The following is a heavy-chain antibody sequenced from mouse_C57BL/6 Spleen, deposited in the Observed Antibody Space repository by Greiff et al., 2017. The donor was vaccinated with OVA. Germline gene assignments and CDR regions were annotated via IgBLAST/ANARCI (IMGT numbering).Heavy chain of an antibody. V-gene: IGHV6-3*01. CDR2: IRLKSDNYAT. Sequence: EVKVEESGGGLVQPGGSMKLSCVASGFTFSNYWMNWVRQSPEKGLEWVAQIRLKSDNYATHYAESVKGRFTISRDDSKSSVYLQMNNLRAEDTGIYYCTENYEYDDYAMDYWGQGTSVTVSS. J-gene: IGHJ4*01. CDR1: GFTFSNYW. D-gene: IGHD2-4*01. CDR3: TENYEYDDYAMDY.